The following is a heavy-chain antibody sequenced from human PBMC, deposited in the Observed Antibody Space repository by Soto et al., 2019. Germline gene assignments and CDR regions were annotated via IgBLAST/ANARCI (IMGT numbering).Heavy chain of an antibody. CDR3: AKVRSYDSSGYYYFDY. CDR2: ISWNSGSI. V-gene: IGHV3-9*01. J-gene: IGHJ4*02. Sequence: PGGSLRLSCAASGFTFDDYAMHWVRQAPGKGLEWVSGISWNSGSIGYADSVKGRFTISRDNAKNSLYLQMNSLRAEDTALYYCAKVRSYDSSGYYYFDYWGQGTLVTVS. D-gene: IGHD3-22*01. CDR1: GFTFDDYA.